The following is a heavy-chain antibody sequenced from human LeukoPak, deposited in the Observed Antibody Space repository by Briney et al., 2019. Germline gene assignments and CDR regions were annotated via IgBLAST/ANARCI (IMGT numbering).Heavy chain of an antibody. J-gene: IGHJ4*02. CDR3: ARVTGYSGYPLGPTAH. CDR1: GYTFTSYG. Sequence: ASVKVSCTASGYTFTSYGISWVRQAPGQGLEWMGWISAYNGNTNYAQKLQGRVTITTDTSTSTAYMELRSLRSDDTAVYYCARVTGYSGYPLGPTAHWGQGTLVTVSS. CDR2: ISAYNGNT. V-gene: IGHV1-18*04. D-gene: IGHD5-12*01.